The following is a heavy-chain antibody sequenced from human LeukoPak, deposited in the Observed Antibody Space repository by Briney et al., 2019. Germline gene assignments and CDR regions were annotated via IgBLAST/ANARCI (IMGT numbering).Heavy chain of an antibody. D-gene: IGHD3-3*01. J-gene: IGHJ4*02. Sequence: PGGSLRLSCAASGFTFSSYAMSWVRQAPGKGLEWVSAISGSGGSTYYADSVKGRFTISRDNSKNTLYLQMNSLRAEDTAVYYCAKDHRITIFGVVNLDYWGQGTLVTVSS. CDR3: AKDHRITIFGVVNLDY. CDR1: GFTFSSYA. CDR2: ISGSGGST. V-gene: IGHV3-23*01.